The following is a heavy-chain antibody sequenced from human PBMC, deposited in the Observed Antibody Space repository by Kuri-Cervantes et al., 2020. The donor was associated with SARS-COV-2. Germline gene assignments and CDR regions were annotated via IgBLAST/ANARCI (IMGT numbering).Heavy chain of an antibody. CDR3: VRDGDHWNFDY. V-gene: IGHV3-74*01. J-gene: IGHJ4*02. CDR1: GFTFSGHW. Sequence: LSLTCAAPGFTFSGHWIHWVRQAPGKGLVWVSRINSDGSYTNNADSVKGRFTLSRDNAKNMLFLQMNSLRAEDTAVYYCVRDGDHWNFDYWGQGTLVTVSS. D-gene: IGHD1-1*01. CDR2: INSDGSYT.